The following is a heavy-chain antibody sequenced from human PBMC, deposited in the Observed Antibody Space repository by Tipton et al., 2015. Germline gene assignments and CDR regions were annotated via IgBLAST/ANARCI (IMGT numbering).Heavy chain of an antibody. Sequence: QSGAEVKRPGASVTVSCKASGFTFPSNGVNWVRQAPGEGLEWMGWISVDNETANYAQKFQGRVTMTTDTSTSTSYMELRSLRSGDTGLYYCNYYYPPTSLDYWGQGILATVSP. CDR1: GFTFPSNG. CDR3: NYYYPPTSLDY. CDR2: ISVDNETA. J-gene: IGHJ4*02. D-gene: IGHD3-10*01. V-gene: IGHV1-18*01.